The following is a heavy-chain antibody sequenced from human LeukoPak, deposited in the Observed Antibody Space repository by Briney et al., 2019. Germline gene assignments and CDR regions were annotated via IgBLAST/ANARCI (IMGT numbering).Heavy chain of an antibody. CDR3: ARDLSHVLLWFGPTYYYYMDV. CDR2: VTSYNGDT. J-gene: IGHJ6*03. V-gene: IGHV1-18*01. D-gene: IGHD3-10*01. CDR1: GYTFNNYG. Sequence: VASVRVSCKASGYTFNNYGISWVRQAPGQGLEWMGWVTSYNGDTNYAQKFQGRVTITADKSTSTAYMELSSLRSEDTAVYYCARDLSHVLLWFGPTYYYYMDVWGKGTTVTVSS.